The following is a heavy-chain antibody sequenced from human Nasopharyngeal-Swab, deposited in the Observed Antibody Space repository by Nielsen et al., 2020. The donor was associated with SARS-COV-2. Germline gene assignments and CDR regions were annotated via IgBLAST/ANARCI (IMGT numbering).Heavy chain of an antibody. CDR1: GYTFLNYY. CDR3: ARGDHDYVGGNYAFDT. Sequence: ASVKVSCKASGYTFLNYYMHWVRQAPGQGLEWMGFTNPRGGGTTYAPKFQDRVRVTRDTSTTTVYMELRSLRSEDTAFYYCARGDHDYVGGNYAFDTWGQGTMVTVSS. CDR2: TNPRGGGT. V-gene: IGHV1-46*01. J-gene: IGHJ3*02. D-gene: IGHD3-16*01.